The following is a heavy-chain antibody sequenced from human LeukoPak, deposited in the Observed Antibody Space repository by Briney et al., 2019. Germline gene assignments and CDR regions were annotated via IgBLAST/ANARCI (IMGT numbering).Heavy chain of an antibody. V-gene: IGHV4-39*07. CDR2: IYYSGST. CDR3: ARLKMDGDYSTHNRFDP. J-gene: IGHJ5*02. D-gene: IGHD4-17*01. Sequence: SETLSLTCTVSGGSISSSSYYWGWICQPPGKGLEWIGTIYYSGSTYYNPSLKSRVTISLDTSKNQFSLKVISVTAADTAVYYCARLKMDGDYSTHNRFDPWGQGTLVTVSS. CDR1: GGSISSSSYY.